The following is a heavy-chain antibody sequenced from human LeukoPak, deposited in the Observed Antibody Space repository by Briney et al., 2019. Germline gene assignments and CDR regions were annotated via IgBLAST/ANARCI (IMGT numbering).Heavy chain of an antibody. CDR2: ISYDGNNR. CDR3: ARDPKGGFSYGWGAFDI. D-gene: IGHD5-18*01. CDR1: GFTFSSYA. Sequence: GGSLRLSCAASGFTFSSYAMHWVRQAPGKGLEWVALISYDGNNRYYADSVKGRFIISRDNSKNTLYLQMNSLRAEDTAVYYCARDPKGGFSYGWGAFDIWGQGTMVTISS. J-gene: IGHJ3*02. V-gene: IGHV3-30-3*01.